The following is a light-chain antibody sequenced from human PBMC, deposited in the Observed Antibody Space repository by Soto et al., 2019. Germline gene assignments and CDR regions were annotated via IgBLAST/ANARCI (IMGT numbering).Light chain of an antibody. CDR2: GNN. Sequence: QSVLTQPPSVSGAPGQRVTISCTGSSSNIGAGYDVHWYQQLPGTAPKLLIYGNNNRPSGVPDRFSGSKSGTSASLAITGLQAEDEADYYCQSYDSSLSGWVFGGGPKLTVL. J-gene: IGLJ3*02. CDR3: QSYDSSLSGWV. CDR1: SSNIGAGYD. V-gene: IGLV1-40*01.